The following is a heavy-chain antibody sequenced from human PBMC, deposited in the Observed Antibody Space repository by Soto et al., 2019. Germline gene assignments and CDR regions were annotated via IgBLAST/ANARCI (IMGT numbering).Heavy chain of an antibody. CDR3: ARSNWGGYPSYFAF. CDR2: VSDSGNT. V-gene: IGHV4-59*08. D-gene: IGHD7-27*01. CDR1: GGSVNTYY. J-gene: IGHJ4*02. Sequence: SETLSLTCTVSGGSVNTYYWSWVRQRPGKQLEWIGYVSDSGNTNYDPSLKSRVTMSVDTSKSQFSLKLTSVTAADTAVYYCARSNWGGYPSYFAFWGQGTLVTVSS.